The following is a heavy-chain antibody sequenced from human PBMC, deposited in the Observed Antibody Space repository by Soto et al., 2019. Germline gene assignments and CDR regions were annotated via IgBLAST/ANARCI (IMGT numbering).Heavy chain of an antibody. J-gene: IGHJ4*02. CDR2: IKKDGSET. V-gene: IGHV3-7*04. D-gene: IGHD6-19*01. Sequence: EVQLVESGGALVQPGGSLRLSCTASGFTFNNYWMNWVRQAPGKGLEWVANIKKDGSETYYLDSVKGRFSISRDNAKNSLYLQIRSLRDDDKAMYSCAGGTGWLIDYWGQGTLVTVS. CDR3: AGGTGWLIDY. CDR1: GFTFNNYW.